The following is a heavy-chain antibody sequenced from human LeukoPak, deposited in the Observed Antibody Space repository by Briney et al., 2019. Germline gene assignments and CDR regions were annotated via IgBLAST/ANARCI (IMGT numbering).Heavy chain of an antibody. Sequence: SQTLSLTCTVSGGSISSGSYYWSWIRQPAGKGLEWIGRIYTSGSTNYNPSLKSRVTISVDTSKNQFSLKLSSMTAADTAVYYCARGRRTIPLYYYYYMDVWGKGTTVTISS. CDR1: GGSISSGSYY. CDR2: IYTSGST. CDR3: ARGRRTIPLYYYYYMDV. D-gene: IGHD2-2*02. V-gene: IGHV4-61*02. J-gene: IGHJ6*03.